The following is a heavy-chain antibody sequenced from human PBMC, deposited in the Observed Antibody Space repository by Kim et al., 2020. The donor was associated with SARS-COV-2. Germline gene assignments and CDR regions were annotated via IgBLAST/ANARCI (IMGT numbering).Heavy chain of an antibody. CDR1: GGTFSSYA. J-gene: IGHJ4*02. Sequence: SVKVSCKASGGTFSSYAISWVRQAPGQGLEWMGGIIPIFGTANYAQKFQGRVTITADESTSTAYMELSSLRSEDTAVYYCARESRQQLVLDYWGQGTLVTVSS. V-gene: IGHV1-69*13. CDR3: ARESRQQLVLDY. CDR2: IIPIFGTA. D-gene: IGHD6-13*01.